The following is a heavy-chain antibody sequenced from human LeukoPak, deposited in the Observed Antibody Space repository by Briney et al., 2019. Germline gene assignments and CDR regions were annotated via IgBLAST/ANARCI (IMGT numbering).Heavy chain of an antibody. Sequence: ASAKVSCKASGFTFTSSAVQWVRQARGQRLEWIGWIVVGSGNTNYAQKFQERVTITRDMSTSTAYMELSSLRSEDTAVYYCAADLHYYGSGSFGPTLYYFDYWGQGTLVTVSS. CDR3: AADLHYYGSGSFGPTLYYFDY. J-gene: IGHJ4*02. CDR1: GFTFTSSA. D-gene: IGHD3-10*01. CDR2: IVVGSGNT. V-gene: IGHV1-58*01.